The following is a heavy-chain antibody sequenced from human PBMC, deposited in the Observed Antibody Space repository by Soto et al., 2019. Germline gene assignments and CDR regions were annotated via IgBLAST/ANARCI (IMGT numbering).Heavy chain of an antibody. CDR1: GFTVSSNY. V-gene: IGHV3-53*04. CDR3: ARAQKRREYSGYDWRSYYYYYYMDV. CDR2: IYSGGST. D-gene: IGHD5-12*01. J-gene: IGHJ6*03. Sequence: GGSLRLSCAASGFTVSSNYMSWVRQAPGKGLEWVSVIYSGGSTYYADSVKGRFTISRHNSKNTLYLQMNSLRAEDTAVYYCARAQKRREYSGYDWRSYYYYYYMDVWGKGTTVTVSS.